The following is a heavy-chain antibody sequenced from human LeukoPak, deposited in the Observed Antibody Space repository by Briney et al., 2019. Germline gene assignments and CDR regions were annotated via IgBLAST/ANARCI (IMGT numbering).Heavy chain of an antibody. V-gene: IGHV3-7*05. CDR2: IKQDGSEK. J-gene: IGHJ2*01. CDR1: GFTFSSYW. CDR3: AREGIVVVTDPYWYFDL. Sequence: GGSLRLSCAASGFTFSSYWMSWVRQAPGKGLEWVANIKQDGSEKFYVDSVKGRFTISRDNAKNSLYLQMNSLRAEDTAVYYCAREGIVVVTDPYWYFDLWGRGTLVTVSS. D-gene: IGHD2-21*02.